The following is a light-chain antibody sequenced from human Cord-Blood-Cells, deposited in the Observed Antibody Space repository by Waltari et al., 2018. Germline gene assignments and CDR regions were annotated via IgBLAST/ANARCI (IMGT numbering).Light chain of an antibody. CDR3: SSYTSSSTWV. CDR1: TSHVGGYNS. CDR2: DVS. Sequence: QSALTPPASVSGSPSQSITISCPGTTSHVGGYNSVSWYQQHPGKAPQLMIYDVSNRPSGVSNRFSGSKSGNTASLTISGLQAEDEADYYCSSYTSSSTWVFGGGTKLTVL. J-gene: IGLJ3*02. V-gene: IGLV2-14*03.